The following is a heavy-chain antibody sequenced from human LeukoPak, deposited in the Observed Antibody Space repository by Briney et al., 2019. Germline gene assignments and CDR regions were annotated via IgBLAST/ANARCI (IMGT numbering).Heavy chain of an antibody. J-gene: IGHJ4*02. CDR2: ISADNGNT. D-gene: IGHD3-22*01. CDR3: AREYYYDSSGYRRYYFDY. V-gene: IGHV1-18*01. Sequence: ASVKVSCKASGYTFTNYGINWVRQAPGQGLEWMGWISADNGNTNYARKHLGRVTMTTDTSTSTAYMELRRLRSDDTAVYYCAREYYYDSSGYRRYYFDYWGQGTLVTVSS. CDR1: GYTFTNYG.